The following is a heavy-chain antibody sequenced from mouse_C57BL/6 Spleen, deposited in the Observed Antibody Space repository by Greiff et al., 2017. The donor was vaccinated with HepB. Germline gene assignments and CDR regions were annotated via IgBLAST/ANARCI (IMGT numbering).Heavy chain of an antibody. D-gene: IGHD1-1*01. CDR3: AIGFSSYVGFAY. J-gene: IGHJ3*01. CDR2: IYPGDGDT. Sequence: VKLVESGPELVKPGASVKISCKASGYAFSSSWMNWVKQRPGKGLEWIGRIYPGDGDTNYNGKFKGKATLTADKSSSTAYMQLSSLTSEDSAVYFCAIGFSSYVGFAYWGQGTLVTVSA. CDR1: GYAFSSSW. V-gene: IGHV1-82*01.